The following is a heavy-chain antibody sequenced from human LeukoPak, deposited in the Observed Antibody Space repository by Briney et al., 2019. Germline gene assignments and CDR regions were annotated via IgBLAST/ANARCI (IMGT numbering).Heavy chain of an antibody. J-gene: IGHJ4*02. V-gene: IGHV3-33*06. CDR3: AKDAQRGFDYSNSLEY. CDR2: IWNDGSSQ. D-gene: IGHD4-11*01. Sequence: GKSLTLPCVASQFTFSHYGMHWVRQAPGKGLEWVAVIWNDGSSQYYADSVKGRFTISRDNFQKTVYLQMNSLRAEDTAVYYCAKDAQRGFDYSNSLEYWGQGTLVTVSS. CDR1: QFTFSHYG.